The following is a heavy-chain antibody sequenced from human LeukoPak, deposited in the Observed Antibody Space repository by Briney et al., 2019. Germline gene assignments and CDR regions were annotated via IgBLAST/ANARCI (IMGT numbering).Heavy chain of an antibody. J-gene: IGHJ6*03. CDR2: INHSGST. CDR3: ARRIGQSPSKYYYYMDV. V-gene: IGHV4-34*01. D-gene: IGHD2-21*01. CDR1: GGSFSSYY. Sequence: AASLSLTCAVCGGSFSSYYSSWIRQPPGKGLEWIGEINHSGSTNYNPALKSRVTILVGTSKNQFSLKLSSVTAADTAVYYCARRIGQSPSKYYYYMDVWGKGTTVTVSS.